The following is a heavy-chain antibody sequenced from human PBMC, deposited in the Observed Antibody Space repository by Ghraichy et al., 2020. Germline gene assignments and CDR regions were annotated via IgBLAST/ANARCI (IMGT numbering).Heavy chain of an antibody. J-gene: IGHJ6*03. CDR2: IYYSGST. CDR3: ARYCSSTSYYYYYMDV. D-gene: IGHD2-2*01. CDR1: GGSISSYY. V-gene: IGHV4-59*01. Sequence: SETLSLTCTVSGGSISSYYWSWIRQPPGKGLEWIGYIYYSGSTNYNPSLKSRVTISVDTSKNQFSLKLSSVTAADTAVYYCARYCSSTSYYYYYMDVWGKGTTVTVSS.